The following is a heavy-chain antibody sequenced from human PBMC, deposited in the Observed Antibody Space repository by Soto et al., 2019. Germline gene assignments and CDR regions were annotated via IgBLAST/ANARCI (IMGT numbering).Heavy chain of an antibody. V-gene: IGHV3-23*01. CDR1: GFTFSGYA. J-gene: IGHJ6*02. D-gene: IGHD2-21*02. CDR3: ASLGVGDWANYYYYYGMDV. CDR2: VTANGSST. Sequence: HPGGSLRLSCAATGFTFSGYAMTWVRQAPGKGLEWVSAVTANGSSTYSADSVKGRFTISRDNSKNTLFLQMNSLRAEDTAVYYCASLGVGDWANYYYYYGMDVWGQGTTVTVSS.